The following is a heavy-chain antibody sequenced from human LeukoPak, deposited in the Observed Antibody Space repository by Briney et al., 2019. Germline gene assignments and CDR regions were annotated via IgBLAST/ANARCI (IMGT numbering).Heavy chain of an antibody. J-gene: IGHJ4*02. D-gene: IGHD2-2*01. V-gene: IGHV4-59*08. Sequence: PSETLSLTCTVSGGSISAYYWSWIRQPPGKGLEWIGSIYYSGSTKYNPSLKSRVTISVDTSKNQFSLKLTSVTAADTAVYYYARLLTGSASWHIDYWGQGTLVTVSS. CDR2: IYYSGST. CDR3: ARLLTGSASWHIDY. CDR1: GGSISAYY.